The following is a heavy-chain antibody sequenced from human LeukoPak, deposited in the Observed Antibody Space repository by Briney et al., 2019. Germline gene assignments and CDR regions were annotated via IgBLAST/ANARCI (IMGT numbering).Heavy chain of an antibody. J-gene: IGHJ4*02. V-gene: IGHV4-59*01. D-gene: IGHD5-18*01. CDR3: ARTWIQLWLPGDY. CDR1: GGSINSYY. CDR2: IYYSGST. Sequence: SETLSLTCTVSGGSINSYYWSWIRQPPGKGLEWIGYIYYSGSTNYNPSLKSRVTISVDTSKNQFSLRLSSVIAADTAVYYCARTWIQLWLPGDYWGQGTLVTVSS.